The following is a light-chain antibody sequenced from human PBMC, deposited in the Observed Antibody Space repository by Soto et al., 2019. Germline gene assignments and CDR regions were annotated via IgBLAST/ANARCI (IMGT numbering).Light chain of an antibody. CDR3: SSYAGSKNLV. CDR1: SSDVGTYNY. CDR2: EVS. V-gene: IGLV2-8*01. J-gene: IGLJ2*01. Sequence: QSALTQPPSASGSPGQSVTISCTGSSSDVGTYNYVSWYQQHPGKALKLMIYEVSKRSSGVPDRFSGSKSGNTASLTVSGLQAEDEADYYCSSYAGSKNLVFGGGTKLTVL.